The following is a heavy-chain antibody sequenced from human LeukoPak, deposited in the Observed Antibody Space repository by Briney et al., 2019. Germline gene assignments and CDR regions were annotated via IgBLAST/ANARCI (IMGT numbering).Heavy chain of an antibody. V-gene: IGHV3-74*01. CDR1: GFTLSSYW. D-gene: IGHD3-3*01. CDR2: INVDGSST. J-gene: IGHJ3*02. Sequence: GGSLRLSCAASGFTLSSYWMHWIRQAPGKGLVWVSRINVDGSSTSYADSVKGRFTISRDSGKNTLYLEMNSLRAEDTAVYYCARDRGWVRFYRSAFDIWGQGTMVTVSS. CDR3: ARDRGWVRFYRSAFDI.